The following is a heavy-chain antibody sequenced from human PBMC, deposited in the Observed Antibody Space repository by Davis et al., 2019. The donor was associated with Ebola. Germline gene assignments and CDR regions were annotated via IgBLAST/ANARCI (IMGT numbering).Heavy chain of an antibody. CDR2: ISAYNGNT. J-gene: IGHJ6*02. D-gene: IGHD3-22*01. V-gene: IGHV1-18*04. Sequence: ASVKVSCKASGYTFTGYYMHWVRQAPGQGLEWMGWISAYNGNTNYAQKLQGRVTMTTDTSTSTAYMELRSLRSDDTAVYYCARQEALVVITTNYYYYGMDVWGQGTTVTVSS. CDR3: ARQEALVVITTNYYYYGMDV. CDR1: GYTFTGYY.